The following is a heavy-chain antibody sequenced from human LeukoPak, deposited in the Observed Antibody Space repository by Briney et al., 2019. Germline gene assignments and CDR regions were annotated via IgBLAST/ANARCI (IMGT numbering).Heavy chain of an antibody. D-gene: IGHD4-17*01. CDR2: ISSGSSAI. Sequence: PGGSLRLSCAASGFTFSSYWMSWVRQAPGKGLERVSIISSGSSAIFSADALKGRFTISRDDAKNLLYLDMNSLRAEDTAVYYCARGHTAVTRHFDFWGQGTLVTVSS. V-gene: IGHV3-21*01. CDR1: GFTFSSYW. J-gene: IGHJ4*02. CDR3: ARGHTAVTRHFDF.